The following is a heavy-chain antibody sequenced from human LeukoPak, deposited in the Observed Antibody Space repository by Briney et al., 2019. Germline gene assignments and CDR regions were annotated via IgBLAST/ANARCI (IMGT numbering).Heavy chain of an antibody. J-gene: IGHJ4*02. V-gene: IGHV3-7*01. CDR3: ARLREIPVFGVVTKSTSYFDY. Sequence: GGSLRLSCAASGFTFSSYAMSWVRQAPGKGLELVANIKQDRSEKYYVDSVKGRFTISRDNAKNSLYLQMNSLRAEDTAVYYCARLREIPVFGVVTKSTSYFDYWGQGTLVTVSS. CDR2: IKQDRSEK. D-gene: IGHD3-3*01. CDR1: GFTFSSYA.